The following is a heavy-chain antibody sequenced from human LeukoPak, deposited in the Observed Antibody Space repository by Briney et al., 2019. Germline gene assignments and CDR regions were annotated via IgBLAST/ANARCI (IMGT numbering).Heavy chain of an antibody. Sequence: GGSLRLSCAASGFTFSSYWMSWVRQAPGKGLEWVANIKPDGSEGYYVDSVKGRFTISRDNAKNSLYLQMNSLRPEDTAVYYCARDPPSFSLWGQGTLVTVSS. D-gene: IGHD2/OR15-2a*01. J-gene: IGHJ4*02. CDR2: IKPDGSEG. CDR3: ARDPPSFSL. V-gene: IGHV3-7*01. CDR1: GFTFSSYW.